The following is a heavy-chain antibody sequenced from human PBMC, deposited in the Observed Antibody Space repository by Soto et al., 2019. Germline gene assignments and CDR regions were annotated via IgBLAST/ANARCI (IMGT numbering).Heavy chain of an antibody. V-gene: IGHV3-15*01. J-gene: IGHJ6*02. CDR1: GFTFSNAW. CDR2: IKSKTDGGTT. Sequence: VGSLRLSCAASGFTFSNAWMSWVRQAPGKGLEWVGRIKSKTDGGTTDYAAPVKGRFTISRDDSKNTLYLQMNSLKTEDTAVYYCTTESHPASFHYYGMDVWGQGTTVTVSS. CDR3: TTESHPASFHYYGMDV.